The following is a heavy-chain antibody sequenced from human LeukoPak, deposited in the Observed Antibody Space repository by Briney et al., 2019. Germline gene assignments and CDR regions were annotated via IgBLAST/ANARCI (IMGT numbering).Heavy chain of an antibody. J-gene: IGHJ5*02. CDR2: IYHSGST. CDR1: GYSISSGYY. D-gene: IGHD2-2*01. CDR3: ARVSVVPAATNWFDP. Sequence: SETLSLTCTVSGYSISSGYYWGWIRQPPGKGLEWIGSIYHSGSTYYNPSLKSRVTISVDTSKNQFSLKLSSVTAADTAVYYCARVSVVPAATNWFDPWGQGTLVTVSS. V-gene: IGHV4-38-2*02.